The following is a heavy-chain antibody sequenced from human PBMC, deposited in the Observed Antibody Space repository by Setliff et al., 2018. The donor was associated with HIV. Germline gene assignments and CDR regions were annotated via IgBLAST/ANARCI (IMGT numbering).Heavy chain of an antibody. CDR1: GGSINNPNFY. Sequence: PSETLSLTCTVSGGSINNPNFYWGWIRQSPGKGLEWIGNVYHTGTTYYKPSLRSRVTISVDTSKNQFSLKLSSVTAADTAVYYCARYCGGDCYPSAYYMDVWGKGTTVTVSS. CDR3: ARYCGGDCYPSAYYMDV. J-gene: IGHJ6*03. D-gene: IGHD2-21*01. CDR2: VYHTGTT. V-gene: IGHV4-39*07.